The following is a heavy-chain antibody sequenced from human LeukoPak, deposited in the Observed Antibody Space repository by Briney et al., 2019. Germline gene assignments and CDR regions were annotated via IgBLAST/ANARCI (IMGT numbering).Heavy chain of an antibody. Sequence: PGGSLRLSCAASGFTFNDYALHWVRQAPGKGLEWVAFVAYDGSSKYYRDSVKGRFIISRDYSRNMLYLQMNSLRAEDTAVYYCAKDGAPGIAAAGYYYYYMDVWGKGTTVTISS. CDR2: VAYDGSSK. V-gene: IGHV3-30*04. D-gene: IGHD6-13*01. J-gene: IGHJ6*03. CDR3: AKDGAPGIAAAGYYYYYMDV. CDR1: GFTFNDYA.